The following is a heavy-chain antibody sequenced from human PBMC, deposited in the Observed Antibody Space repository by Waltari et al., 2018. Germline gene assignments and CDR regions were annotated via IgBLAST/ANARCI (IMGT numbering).Heavy chain of an antibody. D-gene: IGHD2-2*02. CDR1: GTSIAAHYFF. CDR2: VLSSGQT. CDR3: AKHPNSLYYFDS. J-gene: IGHJ4*02. Sequence: QLQQQESGPKLVKPSETLSLTCTVSGTSIAAHYFFWAWVRQSPGKGLEWIGSVLSSGQTYYNPSIKDLVTVSLDASKDQFSLKLTSMTAADTAVYFCAKHPNSLYYFDSWGQGTLVAVSS. V-gene: IGHV4-39*01.